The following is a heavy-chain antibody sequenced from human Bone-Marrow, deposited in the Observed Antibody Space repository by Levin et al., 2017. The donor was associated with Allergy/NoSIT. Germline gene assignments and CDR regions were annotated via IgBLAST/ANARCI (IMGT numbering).Heavy chain of an antibody. J-gene: IGHJ4*02. CDR2: TQNSGST. CDR3: ARYPYGGFDF. CDR1: GVSINSDDYY. D-gene: IGHD4-23*01. V-gene: IGHV4-30-4*01. Sequence: SETLSLTCTVSGVSINSDDYYWSWIRQPPGKGLEWIGNTQNSGSTYYNPSLKSRITISMDTSKNQFSLRLSSVTAADTAVYYCARYPYGGFDFWGQGSLVTVSS.